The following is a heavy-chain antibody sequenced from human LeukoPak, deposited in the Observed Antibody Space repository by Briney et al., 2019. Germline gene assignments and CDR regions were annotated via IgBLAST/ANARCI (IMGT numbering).Heavy chain of an antibody. CDR3: ARGYYDSSGYYYVDLPTYYFDY. CDR2: IYRGGST. Sequence: PGGSLRLSCAASRFTVSSNYMSWVRQAPGKGLEWVSVIYRGGSTYYADSVKGRFTTSRDNSKNTLYLQMNSLRAEDTAVYYCARGYYDSSGYYYVDLPTYYFDYWGQGTLVTVSS. D-gene: IGHD3-22*01. CDR1: RFTVSSNY. J-gene: IGHJ4*02. V-gene: IGHV3-53*01.